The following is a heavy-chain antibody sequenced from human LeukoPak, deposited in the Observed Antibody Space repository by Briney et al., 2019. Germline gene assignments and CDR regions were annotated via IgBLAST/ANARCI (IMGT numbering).Heavy chain of an antibody. CDR3: ARGYAGVAGTGRYFDY. V-gene: IGHV4-38-2*01. CDR1: GYSISSGYY. J-gene: IGHJ4*02. Sequence: PSETLSLTCAVSGYSISSGYYWGWIRQPPGKGLEWIGSIYHSGSTYYNPSLKSRVTISVDTSKNQFSLKLSSVTAADTAVYYCARGYAGVAGTGRYFDYWGQGTLVTVSS. D-gene: IGHD6-19*01. CDR2: IYHSGST.